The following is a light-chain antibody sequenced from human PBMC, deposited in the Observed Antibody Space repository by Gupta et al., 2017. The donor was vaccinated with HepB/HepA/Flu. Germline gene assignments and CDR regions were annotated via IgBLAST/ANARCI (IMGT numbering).Light chain of an antibody. CDR2: DVS. Sequence: QSALTQPPSVSGSPGQSITISCTGTSSDVGGYNYVSWYQQHPGKAPKLIIYDVSSRPSGVSNRFSGSESGNTASLTISGLQAEDEADYYCCSYTSTNTLLFGGGTKLTVL. V-gene: IGLV2-14*03. CDR3: CSYTSTNTLL. CDR1: SSDVGGYNY. J-gene: IGLJ2*01.